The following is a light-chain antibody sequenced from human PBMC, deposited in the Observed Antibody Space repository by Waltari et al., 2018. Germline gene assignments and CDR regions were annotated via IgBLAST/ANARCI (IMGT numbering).Light chain of an antibody. CDR3: QHRDNWPLT. V-gene: IGKV3-11*01. CDR2: DAS. CDR1: QRLTTY. Sequence: EIVLTQSPPTLSLSPGARPPLSCRASQRLTTYLAWYQQKPGQAPRLLIFDASNRAAGIPARFSGSGSGTDFTLTISSLEPEDFAVYYCQHRDNWPLTFGGGTKVEVK. J-gene: IGKJ4*01.